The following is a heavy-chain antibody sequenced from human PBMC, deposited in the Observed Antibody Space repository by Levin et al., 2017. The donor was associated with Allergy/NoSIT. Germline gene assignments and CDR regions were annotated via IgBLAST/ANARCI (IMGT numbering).Heavy chain of an antibody. CDR1: GFIFRRSW. CDR2: IKEDGSEK. D-gene: IGHD3-3*01. V-gene: IGHV3-7*01. CDR3: ARDAATLIFGGVPRGGMDV. J-gene: IGHJ6*02. Sequence: LSLPCAASGFIFRRSWMSWVRQAPGKGLEWVAKIKEDGSEKYYVDSVKGRFTISRDNAKNSVYLQMNSLRAEDTAVYYCARDAATLIFGGVPRGGMDVWGQGTTVTVSS.